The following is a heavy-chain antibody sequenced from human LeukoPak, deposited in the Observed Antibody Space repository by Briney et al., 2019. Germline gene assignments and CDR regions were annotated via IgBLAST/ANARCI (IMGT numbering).Heavy chain of an antibody. CDR3: ARRRVIWSQQLTTGNWFDP. D-gene: IGHD6-13*01. Sequence: PSETLSLTCTVSGGSISSSSSYWGWIRQPPGKGLEWIGHIFHSGRTSYNPSLMSRVTISVDTSKNQFSLKMNPVTAADTAVYYCARRRVIWSQQLTTGNWFDPWGQGTLVTVSS. J-gene: IGHJ5*02. V-gene: IGHV4-39*01. CDR2: IFHSGRT. CDR1: GGSISSSSSY.